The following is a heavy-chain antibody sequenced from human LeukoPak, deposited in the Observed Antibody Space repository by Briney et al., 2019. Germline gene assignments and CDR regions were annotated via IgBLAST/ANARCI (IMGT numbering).Heavy chain of an antibody. J-gene: IGHJ4*02. CDR1: GFTFSSYA. V-gene: IGHV3-23*01. CDR3: AKAGDYDTLTGYHFDY. Sequence: GGSLRLSCAASGFTFSSYAMSWVRQAPGKGLEWVSAISGSGGSTYYADSVKGRFTISRDNSKNTLYLQMNSLRAEDTAVYYCAKAGDYDTLTGYHFDYWGQGTLVTVSS. D-gene: IGHD3-9*01. CDR2: ISGSGGST.